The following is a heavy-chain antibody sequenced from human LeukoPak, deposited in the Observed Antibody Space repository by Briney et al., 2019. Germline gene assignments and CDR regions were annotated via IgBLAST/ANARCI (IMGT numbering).Heavy chain of an antibody. CDR1: GGSISSSRYY. CDR2: IYYSGSN. D-gene: IGHD1-1*01. V-gene: IGHV4-39*01. CDR3: ARHTTDYNSPGGY. Sequence: TSETLSLTCTVSGGSISSSRYYWGWIRQPPGKGLEYIGSIYYSGSNYYNPSLKSRVTISVDTSRNQFSLKLSSVTAADTAVYYCARHTTDYNSPGGYWGQGTLVTVSS. J-gene: IGHJ4*02.